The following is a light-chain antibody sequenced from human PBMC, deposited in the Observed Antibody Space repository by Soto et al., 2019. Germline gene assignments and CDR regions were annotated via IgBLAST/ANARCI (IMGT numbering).Light chain of an antibody. V-gene: IGLV2-14*03. J-gene: IGLJ1*01. CDR1: SSDIGGYNY. CDR3: SSYSSSSTVRYV. CDR2: DVS. Sequence: QSVLTQPASVSGSPGQSITISCTGTSSDIGGYNYISWYQQHPGKGPKLMIYDVSNRPSGVSNRFSGSKSGNTASLTISGLQAEDEGDYYCSSYSSSSTVRYVFGTGTKVTVL.